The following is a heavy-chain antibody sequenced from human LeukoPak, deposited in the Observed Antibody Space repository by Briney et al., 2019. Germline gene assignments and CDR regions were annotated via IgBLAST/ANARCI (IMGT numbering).Heavy chain of an antibody. V-gene: IGHV7-4-1*02. Sequence: VASVKVSCKASGYTFTSYAMNWVRQAPGQGLEWMGWINTNTGNPTYAQGFTGRFVFSLDTSVSTAYLQISSLKAEDTAVYYCARGGSYDFWSGYYYYYMDVWGKGTTVTVSS. CDR1: GYTFTSYA. CDR3: ARGGSYDFWSGYYYYYMDV. CDR2: INTNTGNP. D-gene: IGHD3-3*01. J-gene: IGHJ6*03.